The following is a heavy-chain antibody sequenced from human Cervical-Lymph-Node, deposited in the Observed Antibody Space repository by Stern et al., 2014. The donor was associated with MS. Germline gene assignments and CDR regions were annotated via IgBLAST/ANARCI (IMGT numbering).Heavy chain of an antibody. J-gene: IGHJ4*02. V-gene: IGHV4-59*01. D-gene: IGHD3-16*01. CDR3: ARGGAPYFDY. Sequence: QVQLKDSGPGLVKPSETLSLTCTVSGGSISSYYWSWIRKPPGKGLEWIGYIYYSGSTNYNPSLKSRVTISVDTSKNQFFLKLSSVTAADTAVYYCARGGAPYFDYWGQGTLVTVSS. CDR1: GGSISSYY. CDR2: IYYSGST.